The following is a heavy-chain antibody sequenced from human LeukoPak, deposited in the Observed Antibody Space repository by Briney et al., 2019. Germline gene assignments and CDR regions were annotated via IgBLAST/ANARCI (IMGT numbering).Heavy chain of an antibody. CDR1: GYTLTELS. CDR3: ATVRRDFWSGYARFDP. V-gene: IGHV1-24*01. J-gene: IGHJ5*02. D-gene: IGHD3-3*01. CDR2: FDPEDGET. Sequence: GASVKVSCKVSGYTLTELSMHWVRQAPGKGLEWMGGFDPEDGETIYAQKFQGRVTMTEDTSTDTAYMELSSLRSEDTAVYYCATVRRDFWSGYARFDPWGQGTLVTVSS.